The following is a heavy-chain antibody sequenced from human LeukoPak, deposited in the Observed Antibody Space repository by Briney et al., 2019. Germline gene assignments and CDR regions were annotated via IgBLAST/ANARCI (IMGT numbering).Heavy chain of an antibody. J-gene: IGHJ4*02. Sequence: GGSLRLSCAASGFTFSSYAMLWVRQAPGKGLEWVAVISYDGSNKYYADSVKGRFTISRDNSKNTLYLQMNSLRAEDTAVYYCARSISTVTTVDYWGQGTLVTVSS. D-gene: IGHD4-17*01. CDR2: ISYDGSNK. CDR1: GFTFSSYA. CDR3: ARSISTVTTVDY. V-gene: IGHV3-30-3*01.